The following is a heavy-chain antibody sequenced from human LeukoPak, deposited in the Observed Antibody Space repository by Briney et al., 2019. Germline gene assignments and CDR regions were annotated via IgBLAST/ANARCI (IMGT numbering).Heavy chain of an antibody. J-gene: IGHJ4*02. CDR2: ISSNGGST. CDR3: AGVSNYGWYYFDY. V-gene: IGHV3-64*01. Sequence: GGSLRLSCAASGFTFNNYAMHWVRQAPGKGLEYVSAISSNGGSTYYANSVKGRFTISRDNAKNSLYLQMNSLRAEDTAVYYCAGVSNYGWYYFDYWGQGTLVTVSS. CDR1: GFTFNNYA. D-gene: IGHD3-10*01.